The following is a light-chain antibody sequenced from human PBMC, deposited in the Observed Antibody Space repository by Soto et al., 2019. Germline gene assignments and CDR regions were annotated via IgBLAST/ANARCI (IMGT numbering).Light chain of an antibody. CDR3: HQYNQWPRT. V-gene: IGKV3-15*01. Sequence: EVVLTQSPATLSLSPGERATLSCRASENVRTFVDWYQQKPGQAPSLLIHGASTRATGVPARFSGSGSETEFALVITSLQSEDFAVYFCHQYNQWPRTFGQGTKVEIK. CDR2: GAS. CDR1: ENVRTF. J-gene: IGKJ1*01.